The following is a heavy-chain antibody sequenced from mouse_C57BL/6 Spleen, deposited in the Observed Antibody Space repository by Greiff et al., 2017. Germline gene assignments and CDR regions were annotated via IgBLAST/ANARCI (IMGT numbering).Heavy chain of an antibody. V-gene: IGHV1-64*01. D-gene: IGHD1-1*01. J-gene: IGHJ2*01. Sequence: VQLQQPGAELVKPGASVKLSCKASGYTFTSYWMHWVKQRPGQGLEWIGMIPPNSGSTNYNEKFKRKATLTVDKSSSTAYMQLSSLTSEDSAVYYCARRGSNYVDYWGQGTTLTVSS. CDR1: GYTFTSYW. CDR3: ARRGSNYVDY. CDR2: IPPNSGST.